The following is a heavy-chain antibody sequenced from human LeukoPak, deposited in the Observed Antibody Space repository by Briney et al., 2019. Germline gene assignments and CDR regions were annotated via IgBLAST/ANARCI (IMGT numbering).Heavy chain of an antibody. CDR1: GFTFSSYG. CDR3: ARLRNDAFDI. D-gene: IGHD1-14*01. V-gene: IGHV3-33*01. CDR2: IWYDGSNK. J-gene: IGHJ3*02. Sequence: PGGSLRLSCAASGFTFSSYGMHWVRRAPGKGLEWVAVIWYDGSNKYYVDSVKGRFTISRDNSKSTLYLQMNSLRAEDTAVYYCARLRNDAFDIWGQGTVGTVSS.